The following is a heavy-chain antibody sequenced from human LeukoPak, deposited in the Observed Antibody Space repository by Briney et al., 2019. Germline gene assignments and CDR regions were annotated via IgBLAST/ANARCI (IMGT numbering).Heavy chain of an antibody. D-gene: IGHD6-6*01. CDR1: GYNFANYC. J-gene: IGHJ4*02. CDR2: ISPGDSNI. Sequence: GESLKISCKGSGYNFANYCIGWVRQMPEKGLEWMGIISPGDSNITYSPSFQGQVTISADQSISTAYLQWSSLKASDTAIYYCARRRGSSSLDYWGQGTLVAVSS. V-gene: IGHV5-51*01. CDR3: ARRRGSSSLDY.